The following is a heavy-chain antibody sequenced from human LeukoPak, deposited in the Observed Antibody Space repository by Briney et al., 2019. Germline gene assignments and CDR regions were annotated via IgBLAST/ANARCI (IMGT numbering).Heavy chain of an antibody. J-gene: IGHJ4*02. Sequence: PSETLSLTCTVSGGSISSYYWSWIRQPAGKGLEWIGRIYTSGSTNYNPSLESRVTMSVDTSKNQFSLKLSSVTAADTAVYYCARDDPITIFGVVPYYFDYWGQGTLVTVSS. D-gene: IGHD3-3*01. CDR1: GGSISSYY. CDR2: IYTSGST. CDR3: ARDDPITIFGVVPYYFDY. V-gene: IGHV4-4*07.